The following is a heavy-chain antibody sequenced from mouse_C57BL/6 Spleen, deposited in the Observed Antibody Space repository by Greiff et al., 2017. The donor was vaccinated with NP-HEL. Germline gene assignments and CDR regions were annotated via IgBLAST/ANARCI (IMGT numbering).Heavy chain of an antibody. CDR2: IYPGDGDT. CDR1: GYAFSSSW. CDR3: ARDYLDY. V-gene: IGHV1-82*01. Sequence: VQLQQSGPELVKPGASVKISCKASGYAFSSSWMNWVKQRPGKGLEWIGRIYPGDGDTNYNGKFKGKATLTADNSSSTAYMQLSSLTSEDSAVYFCARDYLDYWGQGTTLTVSS. J-gene: IGHJ2*01.